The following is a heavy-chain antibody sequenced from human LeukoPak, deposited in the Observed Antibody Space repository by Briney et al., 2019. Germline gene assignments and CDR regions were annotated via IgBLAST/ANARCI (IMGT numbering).Heavy chain of an antibody. V-gene: IGHV3-21*01. CDR2: ISSSSSYI. J-gene: IGHJ4*02. CDR1: GLSFSSYR. D-gene: IGHD2-15*01. CDR3: ASPVVVAAGFDY. Sequence: PGGSLRLSCVGSGLSFSSYRMNWLRQAAGKGGAWVSSISSSSSYIYYADSVKGRFPISRDNAKNSLYLQMNSLRAEDTAVYYFASPVVVAAGFDYWGQGTLVTVSS.